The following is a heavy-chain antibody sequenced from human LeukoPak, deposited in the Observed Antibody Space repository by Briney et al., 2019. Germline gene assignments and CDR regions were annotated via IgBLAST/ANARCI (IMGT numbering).Heavy chain of an antibody. V-gene: IGHV4-34*01. CDR3: AKLSGYSSGWYQGPNYYMDV. CDR1: GGSFSGYY. Sequence: SETLSLTCAVYGGSFSGYYWSWIRQPPGKGLEWIGEINHSGSTNYNPSLKSRVTISVDTSKNQFSLKLSSVTAADTAVYYCAKLSGYSSGWYQGPNYYMDVWGKGTTVTVSS. J-gene: IGHJ6*03. D-gene: IGHD6-19*01. CDR2: INHSGST.